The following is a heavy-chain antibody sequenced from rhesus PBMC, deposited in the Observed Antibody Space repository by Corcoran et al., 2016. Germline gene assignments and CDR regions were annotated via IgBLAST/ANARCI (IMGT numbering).Heavy chain of an antibody. D-gene: IGHD4-23*01. CDR2: ISYSGST. J-gene: IGHJ4*01. Sequence: QVQLQESGPGLVKPSETLSLTCAVSGGSISSSYYYWSWIRQAPGKGLEWIGYISYSGSTSSNPSLKSRVTISTDTSKNQFSLKLSSVTAADTAVYYCAREDTVTRWFDYWGQGVLVTVSS. CDR1: GGSISSSYYY. CDR3: AREDTVTRWFDY. V-gene: IGHV4-122*02.